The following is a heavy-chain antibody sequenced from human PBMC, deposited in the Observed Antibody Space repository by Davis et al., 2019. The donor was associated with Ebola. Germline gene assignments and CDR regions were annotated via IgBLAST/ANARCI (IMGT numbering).Heavy chain of an antibody. CDR1: GYTFTNYY. CDR3: ARGDPSALFGMDV. J-gene: IGHJ6*02. V-gene: IGHV1-46*01. CDR2: INPNDGRT. Sequence: ASVKVSCKASGYTFTNYYMHWVRQAPGQGLEWMGMINPNDGRTIYAQKFQGRVTVTRDTSTTTVYMDLSSLRSDDTAVYFCARGDPSALFGMDVWGQGTTVTVAS.